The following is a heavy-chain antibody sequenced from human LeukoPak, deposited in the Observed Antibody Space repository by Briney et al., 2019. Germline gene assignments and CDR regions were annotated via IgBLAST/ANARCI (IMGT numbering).Heavy chain of an antibody. Sequence: SETLSLTCAVYGGSFSGYYWSWIRQPPGKGLEWIGYINYSGSTNYNPSLKSRVTISVDTSKNQFSVKLSSVTAADTAVYYCARGHRPYYYDSSGYLDYWGQGTLVTVSS. V-gene: IGHV4-59*01. CDR2: INYSGST. CDR3: ARGHRPYYYDSSGYLDY. J-gene: IGHJ4*02. CDR1: GGSFSGYY. D-gene: IGHD3-22*01.